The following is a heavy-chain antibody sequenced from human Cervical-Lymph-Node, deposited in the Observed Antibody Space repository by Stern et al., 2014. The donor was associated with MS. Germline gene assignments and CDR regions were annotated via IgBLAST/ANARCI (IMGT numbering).Heavy chain of an antibody. Sequence: QVTLKESGPTLVKPTQTLTLTCTVSGFSLSTPGVGVGWIRQPPGKALEWLALIYWDDDKLYSPSLKNRLTIIKDTSKNQVILTMTNVDPVDTATYYCEHSRVKYCRGGTCYSSLFDFWGQGTLITVSS. CDR3: EHSRVKYCRGGTCYSSLFDF. D-gene: IGHD2-15*01. CDR1: GFSLSTPGVG. CDR2: IYWDDDK. V-gene: IGHV2-5*02. J-gene: IGHJ5*01.